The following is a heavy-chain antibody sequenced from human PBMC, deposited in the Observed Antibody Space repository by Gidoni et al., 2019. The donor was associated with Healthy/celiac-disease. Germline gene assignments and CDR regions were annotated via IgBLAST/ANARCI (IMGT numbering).Heavy chain of an antibody. D-gene: IGHD3-22*01. V-gene: IGHV1-18*01. CDR3: ARDCSGDNYSTFYYYGLDV. Sequence: QVQLVQSGAEVKKPGASVKVSCKASGYTFYNFGITWVRQAPGQGLEWMGWISANNGDTRSAQKLQGRVTMTTDTSTSSAYMEVRSLRSDDTAVYYCARDCSGDNYSTFYYYGLDVWGQGTTVTVSS. CDR1: GYTFYNFG. J-gene: IGHJ6*02. CDR2: ISANNGDT.